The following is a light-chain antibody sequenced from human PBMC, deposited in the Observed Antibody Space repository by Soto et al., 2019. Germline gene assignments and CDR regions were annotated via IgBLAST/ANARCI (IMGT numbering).Light chain of an antibody. CDR2: DAS. J-gene: IGKJ1*01. CDR3: QQYTNTNNPWM. Sequence: DIQVTQSPPTLSASVGDRVTITFRGSHTISTRMALYQQKPGKAPKLLVYDASTLQSGVASRFSGSGSGTEFTLIISGLQPDDSATYYCQQYTNTNNPWMFGQGTKVDIK. V-gene: IGKV1-5*01. CDR1: HTISTR.